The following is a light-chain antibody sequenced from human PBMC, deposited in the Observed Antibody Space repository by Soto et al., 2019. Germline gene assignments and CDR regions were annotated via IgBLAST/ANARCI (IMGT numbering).Light chain of an antibody. CDR1: QSVSSSY. CDR3: QQCGSSLWT. J-gene: IGKJ1*01. Sequence: EIVLTQSPGTLCLSPGERATLSCRASQSVSSSYLAWYQQKPGQAPRLLIYGASSRATGIPDRFSGSGSGTDFTLTITRLEPEDFAVYYCQQCGSSLWTFGQGTKVDNK. V-gene: IGKV3-20*01. CDR2: GAS.